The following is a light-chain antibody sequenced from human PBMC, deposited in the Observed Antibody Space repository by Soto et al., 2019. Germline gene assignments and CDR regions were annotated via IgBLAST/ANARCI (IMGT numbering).Light chain of an antibody. Sequence: DVQMTQSPSSLSASVGDTVTIACRASQPISNYLNWYQQKPGEVPKVLIFGASSLRSSVPSRFSGSGYGTDFTLTINNLHPDDIATYYCQQTHAVPLTFGQGT. CDR1: QPISNY. CDR3: QQTHAVPLT. J-gene: IGKJ1*01. CDR2: GAS. V-gene: IGKV1-39*01.